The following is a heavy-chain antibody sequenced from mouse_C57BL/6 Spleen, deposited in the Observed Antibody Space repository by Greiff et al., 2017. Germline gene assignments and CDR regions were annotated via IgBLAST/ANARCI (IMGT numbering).Heavy chain of an antibody. Sequence: QVQLQQPGAELVKPGASVKMSCKASGYTFTSYWITWVKQRPGQGLEWIGDIYPGSGSTNYNEKFKSKATLTVDTSSSTAYMQLSSLTSEDSAVYYCARWEGYGYDGRGFAYWGQGTLVTVSA. J-gene: IGHJ3*01. D-gene: IGHD2-2*01. CDR1: GYTFTSYW. CDR2: IYPGSGST. V-gene: IGHV1-55*01. CDR3: ARWEGYGYDGRGFAY.